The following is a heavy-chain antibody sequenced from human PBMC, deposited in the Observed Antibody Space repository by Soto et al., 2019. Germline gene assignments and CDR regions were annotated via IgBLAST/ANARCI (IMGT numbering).Heavy chain of an antibody. CDR2: INGDGSTT. CDR1: EFTFSNYW. J-gene: IGHJ5*02. CDR3: ARGGLRAYWFDP. D-gene: IGHD5-12*01. Sequence: EVQLVESGGGLVQPGGSLRLSCAASEFTFSNYWMHWVRQAPGKGIVWVSRINGDGSTTNYADSVKGRFAISRDNAKSTLFLQMNGLSAEDTAVYYCARGGLRAYWFDPWGQGTLVTVSA. V-gene: IGHV3-74*01.